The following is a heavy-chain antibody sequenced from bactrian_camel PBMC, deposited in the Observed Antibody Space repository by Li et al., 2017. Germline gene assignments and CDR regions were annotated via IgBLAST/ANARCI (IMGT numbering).Heavy chain of an antibody. V-gene: IGHV3S55*01. CDR2: ISTSGTI. CDR1: GPSASFSR. J-gene: IGHJ4*01. D-gene: IGHD1*01. Sequence: HVQLVESGGGSVEAGGSLTLSCAASGPSASFSRLAWFRQVPGSKEREGLAVISTSGTIEYADSVKDRWTISKDNAKIILYLQMNTLKPEDTGMYYCAADAVNSVYCDYRRFSLRGDMHVGQGTQVTVS.